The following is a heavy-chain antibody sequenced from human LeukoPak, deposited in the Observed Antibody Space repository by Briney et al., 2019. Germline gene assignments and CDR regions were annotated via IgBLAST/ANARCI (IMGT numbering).Heavy chain of an antibody. Sequence: SSETLSLTCTVSGGSISSSSYYWGWIRQPPGKGLEWIGSIYYSGSTYYNPSLKSRVTISVDTSKNQFSLKLSSVTAADMAVYYCARQAGYGSGSYYFDYWGQGTLVTVSS. CDR1: GGSISSSSYY. J-gene: IGHJ4*02. V-gene: IGHV4-39*01. CDR3: ARQAGYGSGSYYFDY. CDR2: IYYSGST. D-gene: IGHD3-10*01.